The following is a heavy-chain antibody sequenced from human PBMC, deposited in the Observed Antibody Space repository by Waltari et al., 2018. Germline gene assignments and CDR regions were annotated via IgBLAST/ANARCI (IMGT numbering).Heavy chain of an antibody. CDR2: IIPISGTT. J-gene: IGHJ6*02. Sequence: QVQLVQSGAVVQKPGSSVKVSCKASGGTFSSYASSWVRQAPGQGLEWMGGIIPISGTTNYAQKFKGRGTNTTDETTSTAYMELRSLRSEDKAVYYCASALGGFWTLKYLYMDVWGQGTTVTVSS. D-gene: IGHD2-2*01. CDR3: ASALGGFWTLKYLYMDV. V-gene: IGHV1-69*05. CDR1: GGTFSSYA.